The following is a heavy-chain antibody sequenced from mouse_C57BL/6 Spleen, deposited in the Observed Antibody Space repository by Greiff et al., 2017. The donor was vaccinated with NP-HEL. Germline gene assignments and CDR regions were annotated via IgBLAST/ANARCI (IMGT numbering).Heavy chain of an antibody. V-gene: IGHV14-2*01. J-gene: IGHJ3*01. Sequence: EVQLQESGAELVKPGASVKLSCTASGFNINDYYMHWVKQRTEQGLEWIGRIDPEDGETKYAPKFQGKATITADTSSNTAYLRLSSLTSEDTAVYYCARRIPLWSRFAYWGQGTLVTVSA. D-gene: IGHD1-1*02. CDR2: IDPEDGET. CDR3: ARRIPLWSRFAY. CDR1: GFNINDYY.